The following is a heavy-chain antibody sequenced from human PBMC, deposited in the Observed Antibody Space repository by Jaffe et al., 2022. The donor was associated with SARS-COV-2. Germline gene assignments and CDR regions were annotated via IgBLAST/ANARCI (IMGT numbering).Heavy chain of an antibody. CDR3: TRLAYYYGSGSYSPGGMDV. V-gene: IGHV3-73*01. J-gene: IGHJ6*02. CDR2: IRSKANSYAT. CDR1: GFTFSGSA. D-gene: IGHD3-10*01. Sequence: EVQLVESGGGLVQPGGSLKLSCAASGFTFSGSAMHWVRQASGKGLEWVGRIRSKANSYATAYAASVKGRFTISRDDSKNTAYLQMNSLKTEDTAVYYCTRLAYYYGSGSYSPGGMDVWGQGTTVTVSS.